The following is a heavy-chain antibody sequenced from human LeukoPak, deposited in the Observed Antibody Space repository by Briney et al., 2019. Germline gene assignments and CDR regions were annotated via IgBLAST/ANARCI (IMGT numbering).Heavy chain of an antibody. J-gene: IGHJ4*02. D-gene: IGHD6-25*01. V-gene: IGHV4-59*08. Sequence: SETLSLTCTVSGGSISSYYWSWIRQPPGKGLEWIGYIYYSGSTNYNPSLRSRVTISVDTSKNQFSLKLSSVTAAGTAVYYCAKRRQGDFDYWGQGTLVTVSS. CDR3: AKRRQGDFDY. CDR1: GGSISSYY. CDR2: IYYSGST.